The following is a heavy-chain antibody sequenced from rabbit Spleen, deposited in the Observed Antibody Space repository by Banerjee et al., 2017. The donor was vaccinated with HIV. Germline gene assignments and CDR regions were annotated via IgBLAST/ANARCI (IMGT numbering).Heavy chain of an antibody. CDR3: ARGSAAMTMVITGFYLNL. CDR2: IYTGSGST. V-gene: IGHV1S45*01. CDR1: GIDFTKYY. Sequence: QEQLTETGGGLVQPGGSLTLSCKASGIDFTKYYITWVRQAPGKGLEWIACIYTGSGSTYYANWAKGRFTISRTSSTTVTLEMTSLTAADTATYFCARGSAAMTMVITGFYLNLWGPGTLVTVS. D-gene: IGHD2-1*01. J-gene: IGHJ4*01.